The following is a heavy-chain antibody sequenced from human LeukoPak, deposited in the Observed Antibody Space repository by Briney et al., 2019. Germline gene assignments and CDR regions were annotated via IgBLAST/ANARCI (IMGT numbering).Heavy chain of an antibody. Sequence: SVKVSCKASGGTFSSYAISWVRQAPGQGLEWMGRIIPILGIANYAQKFQGRVTITRDTSASTAYMELSSLRSEDTAVYYCARGPHEKRITMVRGVMGEYYFDYWGQGTLVTVSS. J-gene: IGHJ4*02. V-gene: IGHV1-69*04. D-gene: IGHD3-10*01. CDR3: ARGPHEKRITMVRGVMGEYYFDY. CDR2: IIPILGIA. CDR1: GGTFSSYA.